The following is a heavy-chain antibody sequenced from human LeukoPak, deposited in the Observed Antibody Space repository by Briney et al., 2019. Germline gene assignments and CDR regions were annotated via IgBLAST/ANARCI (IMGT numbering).Heavy chain of an antibody. CDR1: GGSISNYY. CDR2: VYYSGST. Sequence: PSETLSLTCTVSGGSISNYYWSWIRQPPGKGLGWIGYVYYSGSTHYNPSLKSRVTISADASKSQFSLKLNSLTAADTAVYYCARGGYSSSSQLFDYWGQGTLVTVSS. J-gene: IGHJ4*02. CDR3: ARGGYSSSSQLFDY. D-gene: IGHD6-6*01. V-gene: IGHV4-59*01.